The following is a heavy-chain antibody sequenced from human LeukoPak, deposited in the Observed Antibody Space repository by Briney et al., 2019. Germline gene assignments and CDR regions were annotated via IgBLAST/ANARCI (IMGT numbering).Heavy chain of an antibody. V-gene: IGHV4-61*02. CDR2: IYTSGST. CDR1: GGSISSGSYY. Sequence: PSETLSLTCTVSGGSISSGSYYWSWIRQPAGKGLEWIGRIYTSGSTNYNPSLKSRVTISVDTSKNQFSLKLSSVTAADTAVYYCARGYCSGGNCRYTISYYYMDVWGKGTTVTVSS. CDR3: ARGYCSGGNCRYTISYYYMDV. J-gene: IGHJ6*03. D-gene: IGHD2-15*01.